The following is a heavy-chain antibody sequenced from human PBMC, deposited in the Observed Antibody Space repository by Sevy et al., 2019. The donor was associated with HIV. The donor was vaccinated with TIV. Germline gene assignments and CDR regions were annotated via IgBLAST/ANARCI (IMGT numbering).Heavy chain of an antibody. CDR1: GGSFSGYY. CDR3: AKLGDCSGGSCYSPYYYGMDV. V-gene: IGHV4-34*01. Sequence: ETLSLTCAVYGGSFSGYYWSWIRQPPGKGLEWIGEINHSGSTNYNPSLKSRVTISVDTSKNQFSLKLSSVTAADTAVYYCAKLGDCSGGSCYSPYYYGMDVWGQGTTVTVSS. D-gene: IGHD2-15*01. J-gene: IGHJ6*02. CDR2: INHSGST.